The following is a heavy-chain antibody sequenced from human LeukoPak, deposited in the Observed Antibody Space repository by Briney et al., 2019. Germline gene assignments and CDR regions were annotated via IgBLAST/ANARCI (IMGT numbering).Heavy chain of an antibody. CDR2: ISSSSSYT. V-gene: IGHV3-11*06. Sequence: GGPLRLSCAASGFTFSDYYMSWIRRAPGKGLEWVSYISSSSSYTNYADSVKGRFTISRDNAKNSLYLQMNSLRAEDTAVYYCARVYDSSGYSPFDYWGQGTLVTVSS. D-gene: IGHD3-22*01. CDR1: GFTFSDYY. J-gene: IGHJ4*02. CDR3: ARVYDSSGYSPFDY.